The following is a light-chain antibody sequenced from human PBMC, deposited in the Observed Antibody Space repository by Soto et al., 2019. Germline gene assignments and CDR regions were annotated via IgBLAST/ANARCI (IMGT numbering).Light chain of an antibody. CDR3: SAWDDGLSGVV. Sequence: QSVLTQPPSASGTPGQRVTLSCSGSSSNIGYNAVNWYQQLPGKSPILLMHGNSQRPSGVSDRCSASKSGTSASLAISRLRTEEEAAYYCSAWDDGLSGVVFGGGTQLSVL. CDR2: GNS. J-gene: IGLJ3*02. V-gene: IGLV1-44*01. CDR1: SSNIGYNA.